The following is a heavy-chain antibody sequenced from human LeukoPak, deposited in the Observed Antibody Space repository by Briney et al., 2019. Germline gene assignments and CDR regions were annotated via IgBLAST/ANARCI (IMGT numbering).Heavy chain of an antibody. CDR2: INHSGST. V-gene: IGHV4-34*01. D-gene: IGHD2-2*01. Sequence: MSSETLSLTCAGYGGSFSGYYWSWIRQPPGKGLERIGEINHSGSTNYNPSLKSRVTISVDTSKNQFSLKLGSVTAADTAVYYCARVKYQLQMGLAFDIWGQGTMVTVSS. CDR3: ARVKYQLQMGLAFDI. J-gene: IGHJ3*02. CDR1: GGSFSGYY.